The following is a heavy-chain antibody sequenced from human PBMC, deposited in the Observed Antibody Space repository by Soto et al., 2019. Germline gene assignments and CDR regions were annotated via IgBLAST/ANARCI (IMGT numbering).Heavy chain of an antibody. J-gene: IGHJ4*02. D-gene: IGHD1-1*01. CDR3: VRGDNWNDEASDY. V-gene: IGHV3-33*01. CDR1: GFMFSNHG. Sequence: GGSLRLSCAASGFMFSNHGMHWVRQAPGRGLEWVAVIWSDGNNRYYADSVKGRFTISRDNSKNTLYLQMNSLRAEDTAVYYCVRGDNWNDEASDYWGQGTLVTVSS. CDR2: IWSDGNNR.